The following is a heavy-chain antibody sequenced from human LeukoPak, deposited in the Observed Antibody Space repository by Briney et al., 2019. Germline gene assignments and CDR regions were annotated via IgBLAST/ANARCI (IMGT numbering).Heavy chain of an antibody. V-gene: IGHV4-4*07. CDR2: IYTSGST. D-gene: IGHD2-2*01. CDR3: ARGVVPAALYGMDV. CDR1: GGSISSYY. J-gene: IGHJ6*02. Sequence: PSETLSLTCTVSGGSISSYYWSWIRQPAGKGLEWIGRIYTSGSTNYNPSLKSRVTMSVDTSKNQFALKLSSVTAADTAVYYCARGVVPAALYGMDVWGQGTTVTVSS.